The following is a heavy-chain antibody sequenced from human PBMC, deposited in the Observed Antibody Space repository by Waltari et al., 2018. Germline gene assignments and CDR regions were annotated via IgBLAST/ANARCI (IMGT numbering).Heavy chain of an antibody. J-gene: IGHJ4*02. CDR2: IKQDGSAK. CDR3: ARLAVWVAQEDF. Sequence: EVQLVASGGGLVQPGGSLRLSCAASGSTFSNYWMTWVRQAPGKGLEWVANIKQDGSAKYYVDSVKGRFTISRDNARNSLFLQMDSLRAEDTAVYYCARLAVWVAQEDFWGQGTLVTVSS. D-gene: IGHD1-26*01. V-gene: IGHV3-7*01. CDR1: GSTFSNYW.